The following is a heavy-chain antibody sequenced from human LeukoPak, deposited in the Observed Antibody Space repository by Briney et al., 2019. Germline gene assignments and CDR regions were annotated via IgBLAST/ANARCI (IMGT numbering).Heavy chain of an antibody. V-gene: IGHV3-23*01. CDR2: ISGSGGTT. J-gene: IGHJ4*01. D-gene: IGHD3-3*01. CDR3: ARDLYADFWSGSVFDY. CDR1: GFSFSSYA. Sequence: GGSLRLSCEASGFSFSSYATSWVRQAPGKGLEWVAGISGSGGTTYYAGSVKGRFTISRDISKNTLYLQMSSLRAGDTAVYYSARDLYADFWSGSVFDYWGRGTLVTVSS.